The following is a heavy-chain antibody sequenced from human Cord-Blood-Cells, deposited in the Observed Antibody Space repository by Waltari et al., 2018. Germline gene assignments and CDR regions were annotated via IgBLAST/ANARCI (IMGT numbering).Heavy chain of an antibody. V-gene: IGHV3-21*01. CDR1: GFTFRSSS. Sequence: EVQLVESGGGLDKPGGSLRLSCAASGFTFRSSSMNWVRQAPGKGVEWVSSICSSSSYKYYRDSVEGQFPLSRDNAKNSLYLRMNSLRAEDTAVYYCARASGGYFYYWGQGTLVTVSS. CDR3: ARASGGYFYY. J-gene: IGHJ4*02. CDR2: ICSSSSYK. D-gene: IGHD1-26*01.